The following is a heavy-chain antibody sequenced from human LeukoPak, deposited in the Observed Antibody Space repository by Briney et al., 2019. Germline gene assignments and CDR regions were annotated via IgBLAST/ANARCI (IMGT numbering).Heavy chain of an antibody. Sequence: GGSLRLSCVASGXAFSSQAMGWVRQAPGKGLEWVLVISDSGSLTYYADSVKGRFTISRDNSKNTLFLQMNSLRAEDTAVYYCAKDARRTSGWYFFDYWGQGTLVTVSS. CDR2: ISDSGSLT. CDR3: AKDARRTSGWYFFDY. V-gene: IGHV3-23*01. CDR1: GXAFSSQA. J-gene: IGHJ4*02. D-gene: IGHD6-19*01.